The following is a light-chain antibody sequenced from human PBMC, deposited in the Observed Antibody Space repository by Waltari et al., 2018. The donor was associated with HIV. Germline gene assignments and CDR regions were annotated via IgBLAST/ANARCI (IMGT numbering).Light chain of an antibody. CDR2: AAS. J-gene: IGKJ2*01. V-gene: IGKV1-39*01. Sequence: DIQMTQFPSSLSASVGGRVVITFRATKYIDKYVNWYQLKLGKAPKLLIFAASSLQRGASSRFIGSGFGTDFTLAISDLHSEDAGTYFCQQRYSTLLYTFGQGTKLEI. CDR3: QQRYSTLLYT. CDR1: KYIDKY.